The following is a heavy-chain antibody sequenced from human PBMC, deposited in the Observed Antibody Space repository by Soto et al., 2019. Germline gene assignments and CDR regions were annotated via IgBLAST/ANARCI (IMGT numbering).Heavy chain of an antibody. D-gene: IGHD2-2*01. J-gene: IGHJ6*02. CDR1: GFTFSSYA. CDR3: ANSILAIDVVVPAARANYYYYGMDV. Sequence: QPGGSLRLSCAASGFTFSSYAMSWVRQAPGKGLEWVSAISGSGGSTYYADSVKGRFTISRDNSKNTLYLQMNSLRAEDTVVYYCANSILAIDVVVPAARANYYYYGMDVWGQGTTVTVSS. CDR2: ISGSGGST. V-gene: IGHV3-23*01.